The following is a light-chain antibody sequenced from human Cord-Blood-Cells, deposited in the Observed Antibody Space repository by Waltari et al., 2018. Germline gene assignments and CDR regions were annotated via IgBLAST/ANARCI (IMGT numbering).Light chain of an antibody. Sequence: DIQMTQSPSTLSASLGHRVTITCRASQSISSWLPWYQQKPGKSPKLLIYDASSLESGVPSRFSGSGSGTEFTLTISSLQPDDFATYYCQQYNSYSPLTFGGGTKVEIK. J-gene: IGKJ4*01. CDR3: QQYNSYSPLT. CDR1: QSISSW. V-gene: IGKV1-5*01. CDR2: DAS.